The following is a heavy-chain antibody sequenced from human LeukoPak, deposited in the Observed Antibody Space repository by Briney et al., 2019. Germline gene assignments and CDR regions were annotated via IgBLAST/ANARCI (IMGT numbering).Heavy chain of an antibody. CDR2: ISGGGGST. CDR1: GFTFTSYS. D-gene: IGHD4-23*01. J-gene: IGHJ4*02. Sequence: PGGSLRLSCAASGFTFTSYSMNWVRQAPGKGLEWVSTISGGGGSTYYADSVKGRFTISRDNSKNTLYLQMNSLRAEDTAIYYCAAGGILRPYYFDYWGQGTLATVSS. CDR3: AAGGILRPYYFDY. V-gene: IGHV3-23*01.